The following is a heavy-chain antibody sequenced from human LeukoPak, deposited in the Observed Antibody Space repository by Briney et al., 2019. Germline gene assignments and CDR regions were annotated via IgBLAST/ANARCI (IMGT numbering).Heavy chain of an antibody. D-gene: IGHD2-2*02. CDR3: AKDNTPYY. CDR1: GFTFSSYA. J-gene: IGHJ4*02. CDR2: ISYDGSNK. V-gene: IGHV3-30-3*02. Sequence: GGSLRLSCAASGFTFSSYAMHWVRQAPGKGLEWVAVISYDGSNKYYADSVRGRFTISRDNSKNTLYLQMNSLRAEDTAVYYCAKDNTPYYWGQGTLVTVSS.